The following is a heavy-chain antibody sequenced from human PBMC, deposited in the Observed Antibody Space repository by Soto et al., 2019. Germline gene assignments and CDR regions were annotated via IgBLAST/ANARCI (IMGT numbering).Heavy chain of an antibody. CDR3: AREVPQLLAFDY. Sequence: SETLSLTCTVSGGSISSGDYYWSWIRQPPGKGLEWIGYIYYSGSTYYNPSLKSRVTISVDTSKNQFSLKLSSVTAADTAVYYCAREVPQLLAFDYWGQGTLVTVSS. V-gene: IGHV4-30-4*01. CDR1: GGSISSGDYY. J-gene: IGHJ4*02. CDR2: IYYSGST. D-gene: IGHD1-26*01.